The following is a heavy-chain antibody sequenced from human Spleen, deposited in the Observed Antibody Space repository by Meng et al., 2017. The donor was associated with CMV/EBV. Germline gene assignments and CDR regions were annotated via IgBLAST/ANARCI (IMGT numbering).Heavy chain of an antibody. D-gene: IGHD6-13*01. J-gene: IGHJ5*02. CDR1: GGSFSGYY. CDR3: ARGGGSSWYRTGGWFDP. CDR2: INHSGST. V-gene: IGHV4-34*01. Sequence: QVQVHQGGAGSLKPSENLSLTCAVYGGSFSGYYWSWIRQPPGKGLEWIGEINHSGSTNYNPSLKSRVTISVDTSKNQFSLKLSSVTAADTAVYYCARGGGSSWYRTGGWFDPWGQGTLVTVSS.